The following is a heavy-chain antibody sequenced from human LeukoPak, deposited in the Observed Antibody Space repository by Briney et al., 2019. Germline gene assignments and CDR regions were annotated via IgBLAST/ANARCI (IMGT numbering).Heavy chain of an antibody. CDR2: INSDGSST. CDR1: GFTFSNYW. Sequence: PGGSLRLSCAASGFTFSNYWMHWVPQAPGKGLVWVSHINSDGSSTSYADSVKGRFTISRDNAKNTLYLQMNSLRAEDTAVYYCARNPLFTIFGVLTAVFYFYYMDVWGKGTTVTVSS. J-gene: IGHJ6*03. CDR3: ARNPLFTIFGVLTAVFYFYYMDV. V-gene: IGHV3-74*01. D-gene: IGHD3-3*01.